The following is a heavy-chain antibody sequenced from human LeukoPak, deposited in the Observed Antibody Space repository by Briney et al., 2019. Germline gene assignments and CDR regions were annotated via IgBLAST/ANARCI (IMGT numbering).Heavy chain of an antibody. V-gene: IGHV3-23*01. CDR1: RFTFNSYA. D-gene: IGHD3-22*01. Sequence: SGGSLRLSCAASRFTFNSYAMSWVRQAPGKGLEWVSVIGGSNGITFYAGSVQGRFIISRDISKNTLYLQMNNLRAEDSALYYCARGGRGSAAVVAPRSFDIWGQGTMVTVSS. J-gene: IGHJ3*02. CDR3: ARGGRGSAAVVAPRSFDI. CDR2: IGGSNGIT.